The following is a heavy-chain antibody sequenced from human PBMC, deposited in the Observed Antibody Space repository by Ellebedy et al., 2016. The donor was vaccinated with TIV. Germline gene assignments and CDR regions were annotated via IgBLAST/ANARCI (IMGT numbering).Heavy chain of an antibody. CDR3: AREPRFGVGSSWYYFDY. Sequence: GESLKISCAASGFTFSSYGMHWVRQAPGKGLEYVSAISSNGGSTYYADSVKGRFTISRDNSKNTLYLQMSSLRAEDTAVYYCAREPRFGVGSSWYYFDYWGQGTLVTVSS. J-gene: IGHJ4*02. CDR2: ISSNGGST. CDR1: GFTFSSYG. V-gene: IGHV3-64D*06. D-gene: IGHD6-13*01.